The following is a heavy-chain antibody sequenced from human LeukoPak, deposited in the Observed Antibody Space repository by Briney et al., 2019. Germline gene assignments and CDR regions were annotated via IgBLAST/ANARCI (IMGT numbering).Heavy chain of an antibody. V-gene: IGHV3-64*01. CDR3: AKDVNDYGDYGVSSPFDY. CDR2: ISSNGGST. D-gene: IGHD4-17*01. Sequence: GGSLRLSCAASGFTFSSYAMHWVRQAPGKGLEYVSAISSNGGSTYYANSVKGRFTISRDNSKNTLYLQMNSLRAEDTALYYCAKDVNDYGDYGVSSPFDYWGQGTLVTVSS. J-gene: IGHJ4*02. CDR1: GFTFSSYA.